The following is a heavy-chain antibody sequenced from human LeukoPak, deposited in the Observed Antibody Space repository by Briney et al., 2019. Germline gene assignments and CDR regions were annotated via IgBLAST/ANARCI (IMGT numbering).Heavy chain of an antibody. V-gene: IGHV4-30-2*01. D-gene: IGHD2-2*01. CDR2: IYHSGST. Sequence: SQTLSLTCTVSGRSISSGGYYWSWIRQPPGKGLEWIGYIYHSGSTYYNPSLKSRVTISVDRSKNQFSLKLSSVTAADTAVYYCASLCSSTSCYPDGGRRYYYYYMDVWGKGTTVTVSS. CDR1: GRSISSGGYY. J-gene: IGHJ6*03. CDR3: ASLCSSTSCYPDGGRRYYYYYMDV.